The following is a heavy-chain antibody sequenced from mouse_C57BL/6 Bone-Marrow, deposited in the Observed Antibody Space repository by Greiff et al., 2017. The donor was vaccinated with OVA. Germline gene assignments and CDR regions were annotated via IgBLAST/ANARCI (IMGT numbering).Heavy chain of an antibody. V-gene: IGHV1-64*01. D-gene: IGHD1-1*01. CDR3: ARIGSSYPAWFAY. Sequence: VQLQQPGAELVKPGASVKLSCKASGYTFTSYWMHWVKQRPGQGLEWIGMIHPNSGSTNYNEKFKSKATLTVDKSSSTAYMQLSSLTSEDSAVYYCARIGSSYPAWFAYWGQGTLVTVSA. CDR2: IHPNSGST. CDR1: GYTFTSYW. J-gene: IGHJ3*01.